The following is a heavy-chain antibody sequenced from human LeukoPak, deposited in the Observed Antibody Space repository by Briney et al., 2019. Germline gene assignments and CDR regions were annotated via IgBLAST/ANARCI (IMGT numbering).Heavy chain of an antibody. J-gene: IGHJ4*02. CDR2: ISAGSDVI. V-gene: IGHV3-23*01. Sequence: GGSLRLSCAASGFTFTSCAMSWVRQAPGKGLEWVSAISAGSDVIYYADSVKGRFAISRDNSKNTLYLQMNSLRAEDTAVYYCAKDDGSWYPPYFDYWGQGTLVTVSS. CDR1: GFTFTSCA. D-gene: IGHD6-13*01. CDR3: AKDDGSWYPPYFDY.